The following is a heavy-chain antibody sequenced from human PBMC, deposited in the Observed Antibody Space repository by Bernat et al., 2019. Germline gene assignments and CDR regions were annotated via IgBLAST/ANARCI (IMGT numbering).Heavy chain of an antibody. D-gene: IGHD6-19*01. Sequence: EVRLVESGGGLVQPGGSLRLSCTASGFTFSSYNMNLVRQAPGKGLEWVSYISSSSSTIYYADSVKGRVTISRDNAKNSLYLQMNSLRDEDTAVYYCARDRSGWYAGFDYWGQGTLVTVSS. V-gene: IGHV3-48*02. J-gene: IGHJ4*02. CDR2: ISSSSSTI. CDR1: GFTFSSYN. CDR3: ARDRSGWYAGFDY.